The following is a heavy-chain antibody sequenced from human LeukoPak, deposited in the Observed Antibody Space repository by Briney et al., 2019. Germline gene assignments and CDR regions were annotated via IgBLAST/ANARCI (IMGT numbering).Heavy chain of an antibody. Sequence: GGSLRLSCAASGFTFSSSWMAWVRQAPGKGLEWVGNIKEDGTAKNYVVSVRGRFTISRDNAKNSLYLQMNSLRAEDTAVYYCARAESGYDSGWGQGTLVTVSS. V-gene: IGHV3-7*01. CDR2: IKEDGTAK. D-gene: IGHD5-12*01. CDR3: ARAESGYDSG. J-gene: IGHJ4*02. CDR1: GFTFSSSW.